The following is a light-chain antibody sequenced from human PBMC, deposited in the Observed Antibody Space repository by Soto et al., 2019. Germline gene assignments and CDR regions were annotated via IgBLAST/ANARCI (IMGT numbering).Light chain of an antibody. CDR3: QHSYSTPRT. Sequence: DIQMTQSPSSLSASVGNRVTITCRASQSISTYLNWYQKKPGKAPNLLIYDASRLQSGVPSRFSGSGAGTDFTLTITRLQPEDFATYFCQHSYSTPRTFGQGTKVDI. V-gene: IGKV1-39*01. CDR2: DAS. J-gene: IGKJ1*01. CDR1: QSISTY.